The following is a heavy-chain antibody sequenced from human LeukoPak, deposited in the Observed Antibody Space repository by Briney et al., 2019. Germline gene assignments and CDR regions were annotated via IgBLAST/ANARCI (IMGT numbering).Heavy chain of an antibody. CDR1: GYSISRGYY. J-gene: IGHJ4*02. V-gene: IGHV4-38-2*02. D-gene: IGHD3-9*01. CDR2: IYHSGST. CDR3: ARRTTYFGWRPSESPSCFDY. Sequence: PSGTLSLTCTVSGYSISRGYYWGWIRQPPGKGLEWIGSIYHSGSTYYKSSLKSRVTISVDTSKNQLSLKLSSVTAADTAVYYCARRTTYFGWRPSESPSCFDYWGQGTLVTVSS.